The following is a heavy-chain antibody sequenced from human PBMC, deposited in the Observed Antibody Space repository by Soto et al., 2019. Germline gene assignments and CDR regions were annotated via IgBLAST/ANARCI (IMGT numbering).Heavy chain of an antibody. CDR3: ARSPRSSPYFDY. CDR1: GYSFTSYW. V-gene: IGHV5-51*01. J-gene: IGHJ4*02. Sequence: GESLKISCKGSGYSFTSYWIGWVRQMPGKGLEWMGIIYPGDHETRYSPSFHGKVTISADRSINTAYLQWNSLEASDTAFYFCARSPRSSPYFDYWGQGALVTV. D-gene: IGHD6-13*01. CDR2: IYPGDHET.